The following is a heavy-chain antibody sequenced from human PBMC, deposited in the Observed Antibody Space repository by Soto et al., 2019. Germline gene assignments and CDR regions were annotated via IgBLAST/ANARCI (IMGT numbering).Heavy chain of an antibody. D-gene: IGHD3-10*01. V-gene: IGHV4-31*03. CDR3: ARDLTSNLNCFDP. CDR2: IYHTGVT. J-gene: IGHJ5*02. Sequence: SETLSLTCTVSGDSLITGGYYWSWIRPLPGKGLEWLGYIYHTGVTYYTPSLKSRLTMSIDTSKNQFSLKWSSVTAADTAVYYCARDLTSNLNCFDPWGQGTLVTVSS. CDR1: GDSLITGGYY.